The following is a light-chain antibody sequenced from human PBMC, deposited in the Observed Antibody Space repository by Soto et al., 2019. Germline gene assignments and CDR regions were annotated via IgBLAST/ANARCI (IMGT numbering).Light chain of an antibody. V-gene: IGLV2-14*01. CDR2: DVS. CDR1: SSDVGGYND. CDR3: SSYTSSSTYV. J-gene: IGLJ1*01. Sequence: QSVLTQPASVSGSPGQSITISCTGTSSDVGGYNDVSWYQQHPGKAPKLMIYDVSNRPSGVSSRFSGSKSGNTASLTISGLQAEDEADYYCSSYTSSSTYVFGTGTKVTVL.